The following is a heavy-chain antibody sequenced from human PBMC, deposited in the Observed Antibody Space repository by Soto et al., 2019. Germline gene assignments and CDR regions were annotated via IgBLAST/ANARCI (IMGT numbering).Heavy chain of an antibody. D-gene: IGHD1-26*01. Sequence: PGGAPRLSSVAPWFTFRRYHTHWVPPSTGKGLEWVSAIGTAGDPYYPGSVKGRFTISRENAKNSLYLQMNSLRAGDTAVYYCARGGSYPLDYGMDVWGQGTTVTVSS. CDR1: WFTFRRYH. CDR3: ARGGSYPLDYGMDV. J-gene: IGHJ6*02. CDR2: IGTAGDP. V-gene: IGHV3-13*05.